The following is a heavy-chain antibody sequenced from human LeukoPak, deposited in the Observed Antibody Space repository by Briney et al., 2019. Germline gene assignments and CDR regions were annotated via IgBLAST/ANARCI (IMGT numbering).Heavy chain of an antibody. D-gene: IGHD6-19*01. CDR3: ARVWRAVAGTANDY. CDR2: IIPILGIA. CDR1: GYTFTSYG. Sequence: ASVKVSCKASGYTFTSYGISWVRQAPGQGLEWMGRIIPILGIANYAQKFQGRVTITADKSTSTAYMELSSLRSEDTAVYYCARVWRAVAGTANDYWGQGTLVTVSS. J-gene: IGHJ4*02. V-gene: IGHV1-69*04.